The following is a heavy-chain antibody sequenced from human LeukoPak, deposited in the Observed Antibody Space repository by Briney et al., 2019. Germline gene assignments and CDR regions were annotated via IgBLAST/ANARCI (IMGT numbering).Heavy chain of an antibody. D-gene: IGHD7-27*01. V-gene: IGHV3-43*01. CDR3: AKDSGETAEYLQFDD. CDR2: ISWDGLTS. CDR1: GFTFYDYT. Sequence: GGSLRLSCAASGFTFYDYTMHWVRQAPGKGLEWVSRISWDGLTSSYADSVRGRFTIARDNNKNFLYLVMNSLRTEDTALYYCAKDSGETAEYLQFDDWGQGTLVTVSS. J-gene: IGHJ4*02.